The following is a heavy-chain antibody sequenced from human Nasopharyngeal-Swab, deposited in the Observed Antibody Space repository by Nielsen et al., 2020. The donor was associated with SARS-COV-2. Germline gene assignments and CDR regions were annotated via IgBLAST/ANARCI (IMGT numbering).Heavy chain of an antibody. CDR3: ARARSGYVAFDI. CDR1: GFTFSSYD. V-gene: IGHV3-13*01. J-gene: IGHJ3*02. Sequence: GGSLRLSCAASGFTFSSYDMHWVRQATGKGLEWVSAIGTAGDTYYPGSVKGRFTISRENAKNSLYLQMNSLRAGDTAVYYCARARSGYVAFDIWGQGTMVTVSS. D-gene: IGHD3-22*01. CDR2: IGTAGDT.